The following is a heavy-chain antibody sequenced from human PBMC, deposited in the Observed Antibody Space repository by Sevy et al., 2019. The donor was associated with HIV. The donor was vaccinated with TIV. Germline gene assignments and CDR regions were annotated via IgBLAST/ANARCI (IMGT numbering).Heavy chain of an antibody. CDR2: ISSSSSAI. CDR1: GFTFSSYS. D-gene: IGHD4-17*01. V-gene: IGHV3-48*01. Sequence: GGCLRLSCAASGFTFSSYSMNWVRKAPGKGLEWVSYISSSSSAIYYADSVKGRFTISRDNAKNSLYLQMSSLRAEDTAVYYCARDEHTYGDYDYLDHWGQGTLVTVSS. CDR3: ARDEHTYGDYDYLDH. J-gene: IGHJ4*02.